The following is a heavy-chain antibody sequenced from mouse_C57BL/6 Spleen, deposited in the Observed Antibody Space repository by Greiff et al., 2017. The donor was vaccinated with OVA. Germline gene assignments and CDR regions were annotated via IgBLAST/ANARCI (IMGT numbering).Heavy chain of an antibody. Sequence: QVQLQQPGAELVKPGASVKVSCKASGYTFTSYWMHWVKQRPGQGLEWIGRIHPSDSDTNYNQKFKGKATLTVDKSSSTAYMQLSSLTSEDSAVYYCAMPLSSYYAMDYWGQGTSVTVSS. J-gene: IGHJ4*01. CDR3: AMPLSSYYAMDY. CDR1: GYTFTSYW. D-gene: IGHD6-1*01. V-gene: IGHV1-74*01. CDR2: IHPSDSDT.